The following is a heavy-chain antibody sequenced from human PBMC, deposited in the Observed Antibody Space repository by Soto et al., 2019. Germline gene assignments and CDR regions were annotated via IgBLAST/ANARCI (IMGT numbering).Heavy chain of an antibody. V-gene: IGHV1-24*01. CDR3: ATGHSSGWLLFDY. CDR1: GYTLTELS. CDR2: FDPEDGET. D-gene: IGHD6-19*01. Sequence: ASVNVSCKVSGYTLTELSMHWVRQAPGKGLEWMGGFDPEDGETIYAQKFQGRVTMTEDTSTDTAYMELSSLRSEDTAVYYCATGHSSGWLLFDYWGQGTLVTVSS. J-gene: IGHJ4*02.